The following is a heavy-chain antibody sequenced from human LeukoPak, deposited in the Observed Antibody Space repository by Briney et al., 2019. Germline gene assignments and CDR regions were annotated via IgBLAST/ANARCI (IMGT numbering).Heavy chain of an antibody. V-gene: IGHV3-23*01. CDR1: GFTFSSYA. CDR3: AKGGYDSSGYYSTATLFDY. CDR2: ISGSGGST. Sequence: GGSLRLSCAASGFTFSSYATSWVRQAPGKGLEWVSAISGSGGSTYYADSVKGRFTISRDNSKNTLYLQMNSLRAEDTAVYYCAKGGYDSSGYYSTATLFDYWGQGTLVTVSS. J-gene: IGHJ4*02. D-gene: IGHD3-22*01.